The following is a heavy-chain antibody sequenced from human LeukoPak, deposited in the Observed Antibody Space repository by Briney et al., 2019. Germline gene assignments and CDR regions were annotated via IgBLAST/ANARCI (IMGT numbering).Heavy chain of an antibody. Sequence: PSETLSLTCTVSGGSIGSYYSSWIRQPPGKGLEWIGYIYYSGSTNYNPSLKSRVTISVDTSKNQFSLKLSSVTAADTAVYYCARNSAYYDILTGYSPQGAFDIWGQGTMATVSS. V-gene: IGHV4-59*01. J-gene: IGHJ3*02. D-gene: IGHD3-9*01. CDR1: GGSIGSYY. CDR2: IYYSGST. CDR3: ARNSAYYDILTGYSPQGAFDI.